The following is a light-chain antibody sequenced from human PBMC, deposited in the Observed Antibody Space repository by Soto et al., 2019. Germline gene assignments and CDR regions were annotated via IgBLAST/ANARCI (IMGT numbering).Light chain of an antibody. CDR3: QQYHSYWT. CDR2: TAS. CDR1: QGIRTH. V-gene: IGKV1-9*01. Sequence: IQLTQSPSFLSAPVGAELAITCRASQGIRTHLAWYQQKPEKAPYLLIYTASTLQSGVQSRFSGGGAGTEFTLTISSLQTDDFSTYYCQQYHSYWTFGQGTKVDIK. J-gene: IGKJ1*01.